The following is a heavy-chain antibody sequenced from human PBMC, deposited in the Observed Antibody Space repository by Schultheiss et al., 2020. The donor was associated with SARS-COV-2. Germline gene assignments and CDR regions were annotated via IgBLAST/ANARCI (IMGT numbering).Heavy chain of an antibody. CDR3: ARDHGYYYDSSGYYKPYYYYGMDV. Sequence: GESLKISCAASGFTFSSYWMSWVRQAPGKGLEWVANIKQDGSEKYYVDSVKGRFTISRDNAKNSLYLQMNSLRAEDTALYHCARDHGYYYDSSGYYKPYYYYGMDVWGQGTTVTVSS. D-gene: IGHD3-22*01. V-gene: IGHV3-7*03. CDR1: GFTFSSYW. CDR2: IKQDGSEK. J-gene: IGHJ6*02.